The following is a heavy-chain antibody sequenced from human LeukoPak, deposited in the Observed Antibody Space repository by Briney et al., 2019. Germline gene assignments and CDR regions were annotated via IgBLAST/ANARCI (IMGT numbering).Heavy chain of an antibody. J-gene: IGHJ5*02. V-gene: IGHV4-34*01. CDR1: GGSFSGYY. CDR2: INHSGST. CDR3: ARGRTSGNWFDP. Sequence: SETLPLTCAVYGGSFSGYYWSWIRQPPGKGLEWIGEINHSGSTNYNPSLKSRVTISVDTSKNQFSLKLSSVTAADTAVYYCARGRTSGNWFDPWGQGTLVTVSS. D-gene: IGHD2-8*01.